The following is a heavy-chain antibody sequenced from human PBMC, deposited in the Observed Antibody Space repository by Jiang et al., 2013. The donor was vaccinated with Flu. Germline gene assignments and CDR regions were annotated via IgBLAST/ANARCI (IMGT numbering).Heavy chain of an antibody. D-gene: IGHD2-2*02. J-gene: IGHJ6*02. Sequence: LLKPSETLSLTCAVYGGSFSGYYWSWIRQPPGKGLEWIGEINHSGSTNYNPSLKSRVTISVDTSKNQFSLKLSSVTAADTAVYYCARGSVCSSTSCYRPYYYYYGMDVWGQGTTVTVSS. V-gene: IGHV4-34*01. CDR1: GGSFSGYY. CDR3: ARGSVCSSTSCYRPYYYYYGMDV. CDR2: INHSGST.